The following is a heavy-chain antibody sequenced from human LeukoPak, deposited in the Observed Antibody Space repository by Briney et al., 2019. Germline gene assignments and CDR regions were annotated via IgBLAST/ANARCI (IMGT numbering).Heavy chain of an antibody. V-gene: IGHV3-48*01. J-gene: IGHJ6*03. D-gene: IGHD3-22*01. CDR1: GFTFSTYT. CDR3: ARKPPDSSGYCGSPYYHYMDV. Sequence: GGPLRLSCAPSGFTFSTYTMNWVRQAPGAGLGWISYISSGSSTIYYADSVKGRFTISRDNANNLLYLQMNCPPAPHPALYYCARKPPDSSGYCGSPYYHYMDVWGKGTTVTVSS. CDR2: ISSGSSTI.